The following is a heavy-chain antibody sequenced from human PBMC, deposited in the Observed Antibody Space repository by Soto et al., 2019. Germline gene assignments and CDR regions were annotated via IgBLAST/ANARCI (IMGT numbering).Heavy chain of an antibody. CDR3: ARGTVVTNSNY. CDR1: GGSFSGYY. J-gene: IGHJ4*02. D-gene: IGHD2-15*01. CDR2: INHSGST. Sequence: PSETLSLTCAVYGGSFSGYYWSWIRQPPGKGLEWIGEINHSGSTNYNPSLKSRVTISVDTSKNQFSLKLSSVTAADTAVYYCARGTVVTNSNYWGQATMVTVYS. V-gene: IGHV4-34*01.